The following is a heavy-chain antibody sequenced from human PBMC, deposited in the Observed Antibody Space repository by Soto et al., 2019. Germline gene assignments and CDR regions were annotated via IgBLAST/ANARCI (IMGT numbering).Heavy chain of an antibody. J-gene: IGHJ6*02. CDR1: GFTFSSYG. V-gene: IGHV3-33*01. Sequence: HPGGSLRLSCAASGFTFSSYGMHWVRQAPGKGLEWVAVIWYGGSNKYYADSVKGRFTISRDNSKNTLYLQMNSLRAEDTAVYYCARVTWLRLPGHYGMDVWGQGTTVTVSS. D-gene: IGHD5-12*01. CDR2: IWYGGSNK. CDR3: ARVTWLRLPGHYGMDV.